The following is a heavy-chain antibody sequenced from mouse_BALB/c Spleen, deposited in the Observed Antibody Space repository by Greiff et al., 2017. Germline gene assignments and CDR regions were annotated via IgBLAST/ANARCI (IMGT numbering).Heavy chain of an antibody. J-gene: IGHJ2*01. CDR3: ASQFITTATGFFFDY. CDR1: GYSFTGYY. CDR2: ISCYNGAT. D-gene: IGHD1-2*01. Sequence: LVKTGASVKISCEASGYSFTGYYMHWVKQSHGKSLEWIRYISCYNGATSYNQKFKGKATFTVDTSSSTAYMQFNSLTSEDSAVYYCASQFITTATGFFFDYWGQGTTLTVSS. V-gene: IGHV1S34*01.